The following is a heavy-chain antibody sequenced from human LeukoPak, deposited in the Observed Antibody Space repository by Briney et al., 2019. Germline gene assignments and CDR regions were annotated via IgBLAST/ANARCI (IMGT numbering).Heavy chain of an antibody. CDR2: ISSSSSYI. J-gene: IGHJ4*02. Sequence: GGSLRLSCAASGFTFSSYSMNWVRQAPGKGLEWVSSISSSSSYIYYADSVKGRFTISRDNAKNSLYLQMNSLRAEDTAVYYCARDSHCGGDCYPGIYFEYWGQGTLVTVSS. CDR1: GFTFSSYS. V-gene: IGHV3-21*01. D-gene: IGHD2-21*02. CDR3: ARDSHCGGDCYPGIYFEY.